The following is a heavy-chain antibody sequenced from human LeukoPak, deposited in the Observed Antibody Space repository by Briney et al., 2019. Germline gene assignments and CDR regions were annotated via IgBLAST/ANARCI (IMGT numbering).Heavy chain of an antibody. J-gene: IGHJ4*02. V-gene: IGHV1-69*05. D-gene: IGHD3-22*01. CDR3: ASTLSYDYYDSSGYYLSPFDY. CDR2: IIPIFGTA. CDR1: GGTFTRYA. Sequence: ASVKVSCKPSGGTFTRYAISRVRQAPGQGREWMGGIIPIFGTANYAQKFQGRVTITTDESTSTAYMELSSLRSEDTAVYYCASTLSYDYYDSSGYYLSPFDYWGQGTLVTVSS.